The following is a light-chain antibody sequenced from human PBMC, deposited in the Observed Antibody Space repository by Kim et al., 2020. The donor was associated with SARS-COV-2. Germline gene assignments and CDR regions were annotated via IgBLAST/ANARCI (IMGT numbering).Light chain of an antibody. CDR1: QSLNSN. J-gene: IGKJ5*01. Sequence: EIVMTQSPATLSLSPGERATLSCRASQSLNSNLAWYQQKPGQAPRLLIYGASSRVTGIPARFSGSGSGTEFTLTISSLQAEDFAVYYCQHYNNWPISFGQGTRLEIK. CDR2: GAS. CDR3: QHYNNWPIS. V-gene: IGKV3-15*01.